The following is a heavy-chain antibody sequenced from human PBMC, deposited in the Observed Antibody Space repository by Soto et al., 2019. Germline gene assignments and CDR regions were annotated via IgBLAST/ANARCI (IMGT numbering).Heavy chain of an antibody. CDR3: ARGIATGQLDP. J-gene: IGHJ5*02. D-gene: IGHD2-15*01. CDR2: INPDNGNT. CDR1: GYTFTRYT. V-gene: IGHV1-3*01. Sequence: QVQLVQSGAEVKKPGASVKISCKASGYTFTRYTMNWVRQAPGQRLEWMGWINPDNGNTKSSQKFQARVIITRDTSASTAYMDLSSLRSEDTAVYYCARGIATGQLDPWGQGTLVTVSS.